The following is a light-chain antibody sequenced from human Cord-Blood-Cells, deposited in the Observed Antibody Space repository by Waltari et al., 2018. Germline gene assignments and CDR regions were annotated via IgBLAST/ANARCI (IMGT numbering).Light chain of an antibody. CDR2: EVS. CDR3: CSYAGSSTWV. V-gene: IGLV2-23*02. J-gene: IGLJ3*02. CDR1: SSDGGSYNL. Sequence: QSALTQPASVSGSPGQSITISCTVTSSDGGSYNLVSWYQQHPGKAPKLMIYEVSKRPSGVSNRFSGSKSGNTASLTISGLQAEDEADYYCCSYAGSSTWVFGGGTKLTVL.